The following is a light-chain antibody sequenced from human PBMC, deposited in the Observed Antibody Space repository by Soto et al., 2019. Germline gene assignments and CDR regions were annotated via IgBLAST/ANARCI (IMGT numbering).Light chain of an antibody. Sequence: EIVLTQSPGTLSLSPRERATLSCRASQSVSNNYLAWYQHRPGQAPRLLIYGASTRAPGIPDRFSGSGSGTDVTLTISRREPEDFAVYYCQQYAASPRTFGQGTQVEV. V-gene: IGKV3-20*01. CDR2: GAS. J-gene: IGKJ1*01. CDR1: QSVSNNY. CDR3: QQYAASPRT.